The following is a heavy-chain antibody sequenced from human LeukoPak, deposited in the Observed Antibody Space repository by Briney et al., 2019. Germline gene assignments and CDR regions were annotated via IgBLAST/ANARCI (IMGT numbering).Heavy chain of an antibody. D-gene: IGHD3-10*01. CDR2: IYTSGST. Sequence: PSETLSLTCTVSGGSISSYFWSWIRQPAGKGLEWIGRIYTSGSTDYNPSLKSRVTLSVDTSKNQFSLKLSSVTAADTAVYYCARRGPGAPFDYWGQGTLVTVSS. V-gene: IGHV4-4*07. J-gene: IGHJ4*02. CDR1: GGSISSYF. CDR3: ARRGPGAPFDY.